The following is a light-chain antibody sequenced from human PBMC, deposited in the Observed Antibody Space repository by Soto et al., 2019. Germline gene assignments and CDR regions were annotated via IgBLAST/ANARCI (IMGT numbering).Light chain of an antibody. CDR3: QQFSSYPLT. Sequence: EILFTQSPGTLSLSPGERVTLSCRASQSVSSSYLAWYQQKHGQAPRILIYGASSRDTGIPDRFSGGWSGTDFTPPLSRLEPEDFEVYYCQQFSSYPLTFGGGTKVDIK. CDR2: GAS. J-gene: IGKJ4*01. CDR1: QSVSSSY. V-gene: IGKV3-20*01.